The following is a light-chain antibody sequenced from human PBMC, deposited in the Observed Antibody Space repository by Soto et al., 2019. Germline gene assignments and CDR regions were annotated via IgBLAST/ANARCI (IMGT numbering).Light chain of an antibody. CDR3: QQYSTYTPRT. J-gene: IGKJ1*01. CDR1: RGIGDR. V-gene: IGKV1D-16*01. CDR2: AAS. Sequence: DIQMTQSPSSLSAVVGDRVTITCRASRGIGDRLAWFQQKPGKAPQFLIQAASNLQSGVPSRFSGSGSGTEFILSINSLQPEDIATYYCQQYSTYTPRTFGQGTKVDIK.